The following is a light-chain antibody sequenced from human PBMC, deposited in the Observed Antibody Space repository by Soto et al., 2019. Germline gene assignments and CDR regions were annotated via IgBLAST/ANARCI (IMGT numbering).Light chain of an antibody. V-gene: IGKV1-5*03. Sequence: DIQMTQSPSTLSASVGDSVTITCRASQTISTWLAWYHQKPGKAPKLLIYKASTLKSGVPSRFSGSGSGTEFTLTISSLQPDDFATYYCQHYNSYSEAFGQGTKVDI. CDR2: KAS. CDR3: QHYNSYSEA. CDR1: QTISTW. J-gene: IGKJ1*01.